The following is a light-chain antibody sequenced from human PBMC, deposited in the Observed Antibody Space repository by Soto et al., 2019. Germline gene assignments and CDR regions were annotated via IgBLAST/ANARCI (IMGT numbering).Light chain of an antibody. V-gene: IGKV1-39*01. J-gene: IGKJ3*01. CDR3: QQSYSTLFT. Sequence: DIQMTQSPSSLSASVGDRVTITCRASQTIIRYLNWYQQKPGRAPYLLIYAASSLQSGVPSRFSGSGSGTEFTLTISSLQPDDFATYYCQQSYSTLFTFGPGTKVEIK. CDR1: QTIIRY. CDR2: AAS.